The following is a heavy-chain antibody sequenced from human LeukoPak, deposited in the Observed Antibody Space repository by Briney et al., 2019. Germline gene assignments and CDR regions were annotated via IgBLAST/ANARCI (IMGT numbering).Heavy chain of an antibody. V-gene: IGHV3-15*01. J-gene: IGHJ4*02. CDR2: IRRKTEGGTT. CDR3: ATGSRGED. D-gene: IGHD2-21*01. Sequence: MTGGSLRLSCAVSGFRDFTFSSYEMNWVRQAPGKGLEWVGRIRRKTEGGTTEYAAPVKGRFTISRDDSKNTLYLQMNSLKTEDTAVYYCATGSRGEDWGQGTLVTVSS. CDR1: GFRDFTFSSYE.